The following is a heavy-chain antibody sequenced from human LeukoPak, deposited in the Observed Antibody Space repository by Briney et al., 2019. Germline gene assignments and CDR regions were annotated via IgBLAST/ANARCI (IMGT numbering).Heavy chain of an antibody. J-gene: IGHJ3*02. CDR2: IKQDGSVK. Sequence: GGSLRLSCAASGFAFSTYWMSWVRQAQGKGLEWVANIKQDGSVKQYVDSVKGRFTISRDNAKSSLYLHMNSLRAEDTAVYYCVAGDTFDMWGQGTTVTVSS. CDR1: GFAFSTYW. D-gene: IGHD3-10*01. CDR3: VAGDTFDM. V-gene: IGHV3-7*01.